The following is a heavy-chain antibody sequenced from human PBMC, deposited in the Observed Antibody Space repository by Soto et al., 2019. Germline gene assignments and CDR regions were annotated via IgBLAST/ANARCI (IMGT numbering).Heavy chain of an antibody. CDR1: GYTFTNFG. CDR3: ARAGTPIDY. CDR2: ISAYNGNT. V-gene: IGHV1-18*01. Sequence: QVQLVQSGAEVKKPGASVKVSCKTSGYTFTNFGLSWVRQAPGQGLEWMGWISAYNGNTNYAQNFQGRVTMTTDTSTSTAYMERRSLRSDDTAVYDCARAGTPIDYWGQGTVVTVSS. D-gene: IGHD3-10*01. J-gene: IGHJ4*02.